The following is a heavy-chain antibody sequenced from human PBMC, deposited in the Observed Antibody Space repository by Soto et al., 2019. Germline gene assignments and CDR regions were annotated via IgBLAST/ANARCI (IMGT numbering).Heavy chain of an antibody. CDR3: AKDRDYCSSTSCYGDDAFGI. J-gene: IGHJ3*02. CDR2: ISGSGGST. Sequence: GGSLRLSCGASGFTFSSYAMSWVRQAPGKGLEWVSAISGSGGSTYHADSVKGRFTISRDNSKNTLYLQMNSLRAEDTAVYYCAKDRDYCSSTSCYGDDAFGIWGQGTMVTVSS. D-gene: IGHD2-2*01. V-gene: IGHV3-23*01. CDR1: GFTFSSYA.